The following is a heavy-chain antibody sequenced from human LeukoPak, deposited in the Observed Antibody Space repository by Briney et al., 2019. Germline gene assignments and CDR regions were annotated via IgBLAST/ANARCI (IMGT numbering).Heavy chain of an antibody. J-gene: IGHJ4*02. CDR3: ARDAHCGGDCCSFDY. CDR1: GGSISSGSYY. CDR2: IYTSGST. Sequence: PSQTLSLTCTVSGGSISSGSYYWSWIRQPAGKGLEWIGRIYTSGSTNYNPSLKSRVTISVDTSKNQFSLKLSSVTAADTAVYYCARDAHCGGDCCSFDYWGQGTLVTVSS. V-gene: IGHV4-61*02. D-gene: IGHD2-21*01.